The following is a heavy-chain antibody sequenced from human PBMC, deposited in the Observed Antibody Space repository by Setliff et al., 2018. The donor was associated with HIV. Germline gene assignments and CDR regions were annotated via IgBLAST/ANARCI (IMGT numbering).Heavy chain of an antibody. V-gene: IGHV3-23*01. CDR3: ASAIVGLGYNFFSVDV. CDR2: ISGSGGVA. Sequence: PGGSLRLSCAASGLTFSTYAMSWVRQAPGKGLDWVSGISGSGGVAYYADSVKGRFAISRDNSKNTLYLQMNSLRAEDTAVYYCASAIVGLGYNFFSVDVWGKGTTVTVSS. CDR1: GLTFSTYA. D-gene: IGHD1-26*01. J-gene: IGHJ6*04.